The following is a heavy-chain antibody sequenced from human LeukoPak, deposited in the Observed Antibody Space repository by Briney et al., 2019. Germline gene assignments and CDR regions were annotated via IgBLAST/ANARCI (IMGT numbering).Heavy chain of an antibody. V-gene: IGHV3-30*02. CDR1: GFTFSSYG. J-gene: IGHJ4*02. Sequence: PGGSLRLSRAASGFTFSSYGMHWVRQAPGKGLEWVTFIRYDGSNKYYADSVKGRFTISRDNSKNTLYLQMNSLRAEDTAVYYCARSPSGYCSSTSCPEEIYVSDYWGQGTLVTVSS. CDR2: IRYDGSNK. CDR3: ARSPSGYCSSTSCPEEIYVSDY. D-gene: IGHD2-2*01.